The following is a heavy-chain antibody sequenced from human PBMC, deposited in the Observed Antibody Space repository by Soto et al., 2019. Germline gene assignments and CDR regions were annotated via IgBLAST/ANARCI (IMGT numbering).Heavy chain of an antibody. CDR1: GGAFNGYY. D-gene: IGHD5-18*01. J-gene: IGHJ4*02. CDR2: IKYSGSV. V-gene: IGHV4-34*01. CDR3: AKDANGYKYGSYFDD. Sequence: QVQLHQWGAGVLEPSETLSLTCAVSGGAFNGYYWSWIRQPPGKGLEWIGEIKYSGSVSYNPSLKSRFIISVDRSTNQCSLRLSSVTASGTALYYCAKDANGYKYGSYFDDWGQGTLVTVSS.